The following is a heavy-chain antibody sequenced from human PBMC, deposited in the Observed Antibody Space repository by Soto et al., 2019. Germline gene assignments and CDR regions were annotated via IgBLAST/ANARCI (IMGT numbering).Heavy chain of an antibody. J-gene: IGHJ5*02. CDR3: ARAAATMVRGNWFDP. V-gene: IGHV4-31*03. CDR1: GGSISSGGYY. CDR2: IYYSGST. D-gene: IGHD3-10*01. Sequence: QVQLQESGPGLVKPSQTLSLTCTVSGGSISSGGYYWSWIRQHPGKGLEWIGYIYYSGSTYYNPTLKSRVTISVDTSKNPFSLKLSSVTAADTAVYYCARAAATMVRGNWFDPWGQGTLVTVSS.